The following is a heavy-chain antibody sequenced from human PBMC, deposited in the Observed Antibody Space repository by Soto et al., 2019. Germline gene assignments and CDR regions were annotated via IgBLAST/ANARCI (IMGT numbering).Heavy chain of an antibody. CDR2: INSDGSTI. V-gene: IGHV3-48*03. Sequence: EVQLVESGGGLVQPGGSLRLSCAASGFSFSNYEMNWVRQAPGEGLEWVSYINSDGSTIYYADSVKGRFTVSRDNAKNLLFVKMNGWRGENRFVFYGVGYQGSDRALPFFDPWGQGPLFTVSS. J-gene: IGHJ5*02. D-gene: IGHD3-3*01. CDR3: VGYQGSDRALPFFDP. CDR1: GFSFSNYE.